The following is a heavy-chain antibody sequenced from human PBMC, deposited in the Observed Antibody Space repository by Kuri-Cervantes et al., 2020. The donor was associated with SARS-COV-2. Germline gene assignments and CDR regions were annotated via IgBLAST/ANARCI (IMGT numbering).Heavy chain of an antibody. CDR3: ASISSTSWSSGLDP. D-gene: IGHD2-2*01. CDR2: IYYSGST. V-gene: IGHV4-39*07. Sequence: SETLSLTCTVSGGSISSSSYYWGWIRQPPGMGLEWIGSIYYSGSTYYNPSLKSRVTISVDTSKNQFSLKLSSVTAADTAVYYCASISSTSWSSGLDPWGQGTLVTVSS. CDR1: GGSISSSSYY. J-gene: IGHJ5*02.